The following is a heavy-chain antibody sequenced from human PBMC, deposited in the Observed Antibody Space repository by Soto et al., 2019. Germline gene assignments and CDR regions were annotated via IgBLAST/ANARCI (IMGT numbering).Heavy chain of an antibody. D-gene: IGHD3-10*01. Sequence: GGSLRLSCAASGFTFDDYAMHWVRQAPGKGLEWVSGISWNSGSIGYADSVKGRFTISRDNAKNSLYLQMNSLRAEDTALYYCAKDLMVRGVPTGYYYMDVWGKGTTVTVSS. CDR2: ISWNSGSI. CDR1: GFTFDDYA. V-gene: IGHV3-9*01. J-gene: IGHJ6*03. CDR3: AKDLMVRGVPTGYYYMDV.